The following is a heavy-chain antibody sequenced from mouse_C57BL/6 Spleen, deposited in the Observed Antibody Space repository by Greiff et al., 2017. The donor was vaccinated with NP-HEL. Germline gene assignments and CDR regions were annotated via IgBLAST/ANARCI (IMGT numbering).Heavy chain of an antibody. Sequence: EVQLQQSVAELVRPGASVKLSCTASGFNIKNTYMHWVKQRPEQGLEWIGRIDPANGNTKYAPKFQGKATITADTSSTTAYLQLSSLTSEDTAIYYCARDARLLRSFFDYWGQGTTLTVSS. CDR3: ARDARLLRSFFDY. D-gene: IGHD1-1*01. J-gene: IGHJ2*01. CDR1: GFNIKNTY. CDR2: IDPANGNT. V-gene: IGHV14-3*01.